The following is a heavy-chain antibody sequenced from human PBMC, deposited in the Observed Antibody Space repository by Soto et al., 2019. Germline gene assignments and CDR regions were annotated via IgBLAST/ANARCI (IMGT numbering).Heavy chain of an antibody. Sequence: GGSLRLSCAASGFTFSSYAMSWVRQAPGKGLEWVSAISGSGGSTYYADSVKGRFTISRDNSKNTLYLQMNSLRAEDTAVYYCAKGGIMITFGGVIVTPLFDYWGQGTLVTVSS. CDR2: ISGSGGST. D-gene: IGHD3-16*02. J-gene: IGHJ4*02. CDR3: AKGGIMITFGGVIVTPLFDY. V-gene: IGHV3-23*01. CDR1: GFTFSSYA.